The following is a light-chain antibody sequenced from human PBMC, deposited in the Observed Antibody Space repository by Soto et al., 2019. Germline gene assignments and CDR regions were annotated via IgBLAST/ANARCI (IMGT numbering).Light chain of an antibody. J-gene: IGKJ3*01. CDR1: QTIGSN. Sequence: EIVMTQSPATLSVSPGERATLSCRASQTIGSNLAWYQQIPGQAPRLLIYGASTRAAGMPARFSGSGSGTEFTLTISSLPSEDFAVYYCQQYDNWPRTFGPGTKVNI. CDR3: QQYDNWPRT. CDR2: GAS. V-gene: IGKV3-15*01.